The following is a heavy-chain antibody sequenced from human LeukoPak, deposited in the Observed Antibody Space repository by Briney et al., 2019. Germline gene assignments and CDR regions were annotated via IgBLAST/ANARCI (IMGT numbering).Heavy chain of an antibody. Sequence: ASVKVSCTASGYTFTINHIHLVRQAPGQGLEWMGVINPSGDSTTYAQNFQGRVTMTRDTSTSTVYMELRSLRSEDTAIYYCAKLATSDTGETYWGQGTLVTVSS. CDR3: AKLATSDTGETY. V-gene: IGHV1-46*01. D-gene: IGHD3-16*01. CDR1: GYTFTINH. J-gene: IGHJ4*02. CDR2: INPSGDST.